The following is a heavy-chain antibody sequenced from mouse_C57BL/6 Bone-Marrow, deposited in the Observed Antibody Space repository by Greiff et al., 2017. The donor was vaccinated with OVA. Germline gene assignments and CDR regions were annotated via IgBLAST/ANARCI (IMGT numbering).Heavy chain of an antibody. CDR2: ILPSIGRT. CDR1: ASEVFPIAY. Sequence: QVQLKQSGSELRSPGSSVKLSCKDFASEVFPIAYMSWVRQKPGHGFEWIGGILPSIGRTIYGEKFEDKATLDADTLSNTAYLELNSLTSEDSAIYYCASSYYGSSSKYFDVWGTGTTVTVSS. CDR3: ASSYYGSSSKYFDV. V-gene: IGHV15-2*01. J-gene: IGHJ1*03. D-gene: IGHD1-1*01.